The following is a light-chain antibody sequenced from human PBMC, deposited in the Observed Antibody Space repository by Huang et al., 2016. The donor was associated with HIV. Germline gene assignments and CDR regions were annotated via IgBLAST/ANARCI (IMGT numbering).Light chain of an antibody. J-gene: IGKJ5*01. CDR3: QQFYSAPIT. Sequence: DIVMTQSPDSLAVSLGERATINCKSSQSLLYRSNNKNYLAWYQQKPGQPPKLLIYWACTRESGVPDRFSGSGSGTDFTLTISSLQAEDVAVYHCQQFYSAPITFGQGTRLEIK. V-gene: IGKV4-1*01. CDR1: QSLLYRSNNKNY. CDR2: WAC.